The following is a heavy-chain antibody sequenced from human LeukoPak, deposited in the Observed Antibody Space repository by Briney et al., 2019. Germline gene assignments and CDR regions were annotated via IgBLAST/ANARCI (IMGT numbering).Heavy chain of an antibody. V-gene: IGHV4-30-4*01. CDR2: MYYSGST. Sequence: NPSQTLSLTCTVSGGSINSGAYDWSWIRQPPGKGLGWIAYMYYSGSTYYNPSLKSRVTMSADTSKNQLSLKLSSVTAADTAGYYCARPYYYDSRIDPWGQGILVTVSS. J-gene: IGHJ5*02. CDR3: ARPYYYDSRIDP. CDR1: GGSINSGAYD. D-gene: IGHD3-22*01.